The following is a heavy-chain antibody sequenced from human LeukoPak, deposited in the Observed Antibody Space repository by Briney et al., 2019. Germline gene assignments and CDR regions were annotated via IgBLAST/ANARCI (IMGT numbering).Heavy chain of an antibody. CDR3: ARDPLTEPPYYFDY. Sequence: ASVKVSCKASGYTFTSYGISWVRQAPGQGLEWMGIINPSGGSTSYAQKFQGRVTMTRDTSTSTVYMELSSLRSDDTAVYYCARDPLTEPPYYFDYWGQGTLVTVSS. V-gene: IGHV1-46*01. D-gene: IGHD1-14*01. CDR1: GYTFTSYG. CDR2: INPSGGST. J-gene: IGHJ4*02.